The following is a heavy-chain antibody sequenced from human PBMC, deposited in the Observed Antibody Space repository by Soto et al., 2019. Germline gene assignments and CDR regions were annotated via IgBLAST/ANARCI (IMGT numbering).Heavy chain of an antibody. J-gene: IGHJ3*02. D-gene: IGHD3-16*02. CDR2: ISSSSSTI. CDR1: GFTFSSYS. Sequence: GGSLRLSCAASGFTFSSYSMNWVRQAPGKGLEWVSYISSSSSTIYYADSVKGRFTISRDNAKTSLYLQMNSLRAEDTAVYYCARDRYDYIWGSYRSRDAFDIWGQGTMVTVSS. CDR3: ARDRYDYIWGSYRSRDAFDI. V-gene: IGHV3-48*01.